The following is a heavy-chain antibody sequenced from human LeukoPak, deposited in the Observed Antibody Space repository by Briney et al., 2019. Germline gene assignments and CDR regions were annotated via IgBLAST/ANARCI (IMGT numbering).Heavy chain of an antibody. V-gene: IGHV3-11*06. CDR1: GFTFSDYY. J-gene: IGHJ4*02. CDR3: ARDQGLGHYFDS. Sequence: GGSLRLSCAASGFTFSDYYMSWIRQAPGKGLEWVSYISGIGSSTNYADSVKGRFPISRDNAKNSLYLQMNSLRAEDTAVYYCARDQGLGHYFDSWGQGTLVTVSS. D-gene: IGHD3-10*01. CDR2: ISGIGSST.